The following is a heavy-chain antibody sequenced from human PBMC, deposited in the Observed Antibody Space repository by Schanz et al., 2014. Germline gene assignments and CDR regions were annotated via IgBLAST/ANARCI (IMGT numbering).Heavy chain of an antibody. CDR1: EYSSTSYS. D-gene: IGHD5-12*01. V-gene: IGHV1-3*04. J-gene: IGHJ4*02. CDR2: INTGSGDT. Sequence: QVHLVQSGAEVKRPGASVKVSCKASEYSSTSYSMHWVRQAPGQRLEWMGWINTGSGDTKYSQNFQSRVTITRDTSASTAYMELSSLRSEDTAVYSCARGIGGYGANNYFDYWGQGTLVTVSS. CDR3: ARGIGGYGANNYFDY.